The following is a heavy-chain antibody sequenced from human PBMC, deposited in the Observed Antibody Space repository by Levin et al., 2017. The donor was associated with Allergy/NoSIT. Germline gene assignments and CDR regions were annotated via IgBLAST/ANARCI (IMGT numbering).Heavy chain of an antibody. CDR1: GFTFSSYW. CDR3: ARGSPVLRSAFDI. Sequence: GGSLRLSCAASGFTFSSYWMHWVRQAPGKGLVWVSRINSDGSRTSYADSVKGRFTISRDNAKNTLYLQMNSLRAEDTAVYYCARGSPVLRSAFDIWGRGTMVTVSS. J-gene: IGHJ3*02. CDR2: INSDGSRT. V-gene: IGHV3-74*01. D-gene: IGHD2-8*02.